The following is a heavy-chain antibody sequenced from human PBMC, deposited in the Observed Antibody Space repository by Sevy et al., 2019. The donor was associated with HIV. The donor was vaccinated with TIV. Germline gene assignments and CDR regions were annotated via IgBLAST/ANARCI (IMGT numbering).Heavy chain of an antibody. CDR2: ISGSGGNT. Sequence: GGSLRLSCAASGVTFNSYVMSWVRQAPGKGLEWVSTISGSGGNTYYADSVKGRFTITRDNSKNTVYLQMNSLRAEATAVYNCAKEDPGCYEVWGQGTTVTVSS. CDR3: AKEDPGCYEV. D-gene: IGHD5-12*01. CDR1: GVTFNSYV. V-gene: IGHV3-23*01. J-gene: IGHJ6*02.